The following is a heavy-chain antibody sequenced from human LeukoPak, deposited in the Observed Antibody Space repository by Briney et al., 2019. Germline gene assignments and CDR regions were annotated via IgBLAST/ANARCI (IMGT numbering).Heavy chain of an antibody. J-gene: IGHJ4*02. D-gene: IGHD3-10*01. CDR2: IYYSRST. CDR1: GGSISSSSYY. Sequence: SETLFLTCTVSGGSISSSSYYWGWIRQPPGKGLEWIGSIYYSRSTYYNPSLKSRVTISVDTSKNQFSLKLSSVTAADTAVYYCARDPRITMVRGAAKAYYFDYWGQGTLVTVSS. V-gene: IGHV4-39*07. CDR3: ARDPRITMVRGAAKAYYFDY.